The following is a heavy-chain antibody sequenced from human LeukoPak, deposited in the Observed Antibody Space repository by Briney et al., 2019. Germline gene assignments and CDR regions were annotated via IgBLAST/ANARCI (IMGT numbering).Heavy chain of an antibody. CDR2: INHSGST. D-gene: IGHD2-2*01. V-gene: IGHV4-34*01. CDR1: GGSFSGYY. J-gene: IGHJ6*04. CDR3: ARRPRVVPAASYYYGMDV. Sequence: SETLSLTCAVYGGSFSGYYWSWIRQPPGKGLEWIGEINHSGSTNYNPSLKSRVTISVDTSKNQFSPKLSSVTAADTAVYYCARRPRVVPAASYYYGMDVWGKGTTVTVSS.